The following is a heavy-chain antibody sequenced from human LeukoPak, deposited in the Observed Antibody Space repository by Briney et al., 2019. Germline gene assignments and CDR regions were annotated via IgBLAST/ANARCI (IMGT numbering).Heavy chain of an antibody. V-gene: IGHV3-9*01. CDR3: AKDIWYYDSSGYFGY. Sequence: PGRSLRLSCAASGFTFDDYAMHWVRQAPGKGLEWVSGISWNSGSIGYADSVKGRFTISRDNAKNSLYLQMNSLRAEDTALYYCAKDIWYYDSSGYFGYWGQGTLVTVSS. CDR2: ISWNSGSI. D-gene: IGHD3-22*01. CDR1: GFTFDDYA. J-gene: IGHJ4*02.